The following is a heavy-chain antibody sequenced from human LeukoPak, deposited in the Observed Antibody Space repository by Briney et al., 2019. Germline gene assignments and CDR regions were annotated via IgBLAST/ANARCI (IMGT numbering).Heavy chain of an antibody. CDR2: ISSSGSTI. CDR3: ASALLWFGELLTL. V-gene: IGHV3-48*03. Sequence: GGSLRLSCAASGFTFSSYEMNWVRQAPGKGLEWVSYISSSGSTIYYADSVKGRFTISRDNAKNSLYLQMNSLRAEDTAVYDCASALLWFGELLTLWGQGTLVTVSS. J-gene: IGHJ4*02. CDR1: GFTFSSYE. D-gene: IGHD3-10*01.